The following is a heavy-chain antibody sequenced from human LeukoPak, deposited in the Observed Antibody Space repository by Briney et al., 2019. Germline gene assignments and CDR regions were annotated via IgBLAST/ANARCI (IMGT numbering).Heavy chain of an antibody. CDR2: FDPEDGET. CDR3: ATRVFRNYYGSGSYYKHAFDI. D-gene: IGHD3-10*01. V-gene: IGHV1-24*01. Sequence: GASVKVSCKVSGYTLTELSMHWVRQAPGKGLEWMGGFDPEDGETIYAQKFQGRVTMTEDTSTDTAYMELSSLRSEDTAVYYCATRVFRNYYGSGSYYKHAFDIWGQGTMVTVSS. J-gene: IGHJ3*02. CDR1: GYTLTELS.